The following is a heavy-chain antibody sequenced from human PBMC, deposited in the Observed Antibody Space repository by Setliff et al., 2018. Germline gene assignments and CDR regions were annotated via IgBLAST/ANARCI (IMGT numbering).Heavy chain of an antibody. V-gene: IGHV1-69*04. CDR3: SRLVRFCTRTVCQRLSGDDY. CDR1: GGAFSNYG. J-gene: IGHJ4*02. CDR2: IIPILETT. D-gene: IGHD3-10*01. Sequence: SVKVSCKVSGGAFSNYGLSWVRQAPGQGLLWMGRIIPILETTNYAQNFQGRVIMTTDTATTTAYLELRSLWSDDTAVYFCSRLVRFCTRTVCQRLSGDDYWGQGTLVTVSS.